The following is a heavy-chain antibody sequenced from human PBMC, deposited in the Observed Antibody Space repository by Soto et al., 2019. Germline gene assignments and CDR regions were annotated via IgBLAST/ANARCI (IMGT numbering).Heavy chain of an antibody. V-gene: IGHV1-3*01. Sequence: ASVKVSCKASGYTFTSYAIHWVRQAPGQRLEWMGWINAGNGNTKYSQKFQGRVTITRDTSTSTAYMELRSLRSDDTAVYYCARDRRHIAVAVPFDYWGQGTLVTVSS. J-gene: IGHJ4*02. CDR2: INAGNGNT. CDR3: ARDRRHIAVAVPFDY. CDR1: GYTFTSYA. D-gene: IGHD6-19*01.